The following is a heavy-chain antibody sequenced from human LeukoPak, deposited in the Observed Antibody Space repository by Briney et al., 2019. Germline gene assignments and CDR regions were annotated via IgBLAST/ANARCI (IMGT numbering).Heavy chain of an antibody. V-gene: IGHV3-74*01. J-gene: IGHJ4*02. CDR1: GFTFSNHW. D-gene: IGHD6-19*01. CDR2: VNSDMSST. CDR3: ARDIAVSGNYLDY. Sequence: PGGSLRLSCAASGFTFSNHWMHWVRQAPGKGLVWVSRVNSDMSSTNYADSVRGRFTISRDNAKNTLYLQMNSLRAEDTAVYYCARDIAVSGNYLDYWGQGTLVTVSS.